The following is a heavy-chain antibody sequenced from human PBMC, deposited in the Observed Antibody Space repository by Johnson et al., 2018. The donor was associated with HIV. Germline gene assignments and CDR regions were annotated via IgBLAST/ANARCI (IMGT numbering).Heavy chain of an antibody. J-gene: IGHJ3*02. D-gene: IGHD1-26*01. CDR3: VRDPGWGALDI. V-gene: IGHV3-7*03. CDR2: TKQDGSEK. Sequence: VQLVESGGGLVQPGGSLRLSCAASGFSFSSYWMSWVRQAPGKGLEWVANTKQDGSEKYYVDSVKGRFTISRDNAENSLFLQIHSLRAEDTAVYYCVRDPGWGALDIWGHGTMVTVSS. CDR1: GFSFSSYW.